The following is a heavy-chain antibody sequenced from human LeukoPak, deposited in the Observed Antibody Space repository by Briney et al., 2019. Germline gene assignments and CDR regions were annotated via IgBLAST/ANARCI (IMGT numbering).Heavy chain of an antibody. V-gene: IGHV4-39*01. CDR2: IYYSGSN. D-gene: IGHD5-18*01. CDR3: ARHYGQVSGYVVY. Sequence: SETLSLTCTVSGGSISSSSYYWGWIRQPPEKGLEGIVSIYYSGSNYYNQSLSHRVTISVDTPKHQFALKLSSVTDGDTAMYYCARHYGQVSGYVVYWGQGTLVTVSS. CDR1: GGSISSSSYY. J-gene: IGHJ4*02.